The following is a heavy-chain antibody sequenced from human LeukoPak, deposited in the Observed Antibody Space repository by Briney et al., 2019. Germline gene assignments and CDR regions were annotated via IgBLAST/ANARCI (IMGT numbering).Heavy chain of an antibody. D-gene: IGHD2-15*01. J-gene: IGHJ4*02. CDR1: GFTVSNNY. CDR3: ARGDCSGGSYYLDY. CDR2: IHSGCRI. V-gene: IGHV3-53*01. Sequence: PGGTLRLFCAASGFTVSNNYMSWVRQAPGKGLEWVSIIHSGCRIYSADSEKGRFSISRDNSKNTLSLQMNILRAEDTAVYYCARGDCSGGSYYLDYWGQGTLVTVSS.